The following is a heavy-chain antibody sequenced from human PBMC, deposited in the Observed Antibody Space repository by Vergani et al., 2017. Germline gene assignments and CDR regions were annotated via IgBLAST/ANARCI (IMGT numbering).Heavy chain of an antibody. J-gene: IGHJ6*03. CDR1: GYSFTSYW. CDR3: ASLSKAPYYYYYMDV. D-gene: IGHD5/OR15-5a*01. Sequence: EVQLVQSGAEVKKPGESLKISCKGSGYSFTSYWIGWVRQMPGKGLEWMGIIYPGDSDTRYSPSLQGQVTISADKSISTAYLQWSSLKASDTAMYYCASLSKAPYYYYYMDVWGKGTTVTVSS. V-gene: IGHV5-51*03. CDR2: IYPGDSDT.